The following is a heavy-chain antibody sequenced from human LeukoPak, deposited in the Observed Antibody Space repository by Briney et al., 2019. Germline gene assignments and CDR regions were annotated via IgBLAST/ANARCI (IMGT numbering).Heavy chain of an antibody. V-gene: IGHV3-20*04. CDR3: ARGGRAVAGVRFYYNGMDV. Sequence: PGGSLRLSCAASGFKFDDYGMSWVRQAPGKGLEWVSSIYWYGGSTGYADSVKGRFTISRDNAKKSLYLQMNSLREEDTALYYCARGGRAVAGVRFYYNGMDVWGQGTTVTVSS. D-gene: IGHD6-19*01. CDR1: GFKFDDYG. J-gene: IGHJ6*02. CDR2: IYWYGGST.